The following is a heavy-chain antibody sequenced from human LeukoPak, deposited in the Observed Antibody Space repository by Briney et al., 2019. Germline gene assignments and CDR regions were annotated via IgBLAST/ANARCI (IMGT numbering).Heavy chain of an antibody. J-gene: IGHJ1*01. V-gene: IGHV3-23*01. CDR3: ATIMSRYYYDSSGYPLFQH. D-gene: IGHD3-22*01. Sequence: GGSLRLSCAASGFTFSSYAMSWVRQAPGEGLEWVSAISGSGGSTYYADSVKGRFTISRDNSKNTLYLQMNSLRAEDTAVYYCATIMSRYYYDSSGYPLFQHWGQGTLVTVSS. CDR1: GFTFSSYA. CDR2: ISGSGGST.